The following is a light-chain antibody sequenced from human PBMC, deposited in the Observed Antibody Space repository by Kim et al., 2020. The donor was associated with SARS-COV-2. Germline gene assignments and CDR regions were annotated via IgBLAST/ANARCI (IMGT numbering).Light chain of an antibody. CDR2: DVS. CDR1: HSDVGGYHY. CDR3: SSYTSSYV. V-gene: IGLV2-14*03. Sequence: SPGQSITISCTGTHSDVGGYHYVSWYQQHPGKAPKLMIDDVSNRPSGVSNRFSGSKSGNTASLTISGLQAEDEADYYCSSYTSSYVFGTGTKVTVL. J-gene: IGLJ1*01.